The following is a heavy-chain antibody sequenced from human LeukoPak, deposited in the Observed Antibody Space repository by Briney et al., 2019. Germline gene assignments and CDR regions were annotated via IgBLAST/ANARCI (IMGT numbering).Heavy chain of an antibody. CDR2: IYTSGNT. CDR3: ARHSRGDYTPGGDAFDI. J-gene: IGHJ3*02. CDR1: GFTVSSNY. Sequence: PGGSLRLSCIVSGFTVSSNYMSWIRQAPGKGLEWVSVIYTSGNTYYADSVQGRFTVSRQNARNTLFLQMNRLRLDDTAIYCARHSRGDYTPGGDAFDIWGQGTMVTVSS. D-gene: IGHD4-17*01. V-gene: IGHV3-53*04.